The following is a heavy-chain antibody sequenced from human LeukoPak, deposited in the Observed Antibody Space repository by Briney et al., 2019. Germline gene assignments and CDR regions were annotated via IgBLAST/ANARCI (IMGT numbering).Heavy chain of an antibody. CDR1: GFTFSSYS. D-gene: IGHD2-8*01. V-gene: IGHV3-48*02. CDR3: VRDFKYAFDY. Sequence: PGGSLRLSCAASGFTFSSYSMNWVRQAPGKGLEWISYISSGSTTIHSADSVKGRFTISSDNAKNSLFLQMNSLRDEDTAVYYCVRDFKYAFDYWGQGTLVTVSS. CDR2: ISSGSTTI. J-gene: IGHJ4*02.